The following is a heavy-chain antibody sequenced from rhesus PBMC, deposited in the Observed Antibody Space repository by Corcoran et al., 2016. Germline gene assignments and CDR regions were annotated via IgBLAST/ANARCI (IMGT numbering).Heavy chain of an antibody. CDR3: ASYSNYAVYYFDY. V-gene: IGHV4S14*01. J-gene: IGHJ4*01. D-gene: IGHD4-23*01. CDR2: IDGRGGSN. CDR1: GGSISGYYY. Sequence: QVQLQQWGEGLVKPSETLSLTCAVSGGSISGYYYWSWIRQPPGKGLEWIGGIDGRGGSNSLTPSLKSRVTLSVATSKSQFSLQLSSVTAADTAVYYCASYSNYAVYYFDYWGQGVLVTVSS.